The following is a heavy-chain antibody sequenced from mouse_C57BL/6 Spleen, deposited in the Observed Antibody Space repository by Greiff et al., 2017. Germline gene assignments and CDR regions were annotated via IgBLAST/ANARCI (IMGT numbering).Heavy chain of an antibody. J-gene: IGHJ1*03. CDR2: IYPSDSYT. Sequence: QVQLQQPGAELVMPGASVKLSCKASGYTFTSYWMHWVKQRPGQGLEWIGEIYPSDSYTNYNQKFKGKSTLTVDKSSSTAYMQLSSLTSEDSAVYYCAKTHYYGSSYGYFDVWGTGTTVTVSS. CDR1: GYTFTSYW. D-gene: IGHD1-1*01. V-gene: IGHV1-69*01. CDR3: AKTHYYGSSYGYFDV.